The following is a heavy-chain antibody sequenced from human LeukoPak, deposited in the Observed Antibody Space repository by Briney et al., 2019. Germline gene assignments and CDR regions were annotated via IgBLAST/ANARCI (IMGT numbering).Heavy chain of an antibody. D-gene: IGHD3-10*01. V-gene: IGHV3-38-3*01. J-gene: IGHJ5*02. CDR1: GFTVSSNE. CDR2: ISGGST. Sequence: GGSLRLSCAASGFTVSSNEMSWVRQAPGKGLEWVSSISGGSTYYADSRKGRFTISRDNSKNTLHLQMNSLRAEDTAVYYCAKEERIYYGSGSYYNSGWFDPWGQGTLVTVSS. CDR3: AKEERIYYGSGSYYNSGWFDP.